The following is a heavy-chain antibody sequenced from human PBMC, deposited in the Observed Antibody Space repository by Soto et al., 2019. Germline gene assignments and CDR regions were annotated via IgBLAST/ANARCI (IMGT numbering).Heavy chain of an antibody. CDR2: ISGSPYT. D-gene: IGHD6-6*01. Sequence: GGSLRLSCAASGFTFSIYAMSWVRQVPGKGLEWVSAISGSPYTNYADSVKGRFTISRDNSKNTLFLQMNSLRVEDTAISYCVKSGGRAARPTYYYGMDVWGQGTAITVSS. J-gene: IGHJ6*02. V-gene: IGHV3-23*01. CDR3: VKSGGRAARPTYYYGMDV. CDR1: GFTFSIYA.